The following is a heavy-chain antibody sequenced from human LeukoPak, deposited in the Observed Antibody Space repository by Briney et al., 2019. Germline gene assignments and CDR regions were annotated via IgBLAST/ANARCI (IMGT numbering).Heavy chain of an antibody. J-gene: IGHJ5*02. CDR2: IRQDGSEK. CDR1: GFSFSTYW. Sequence: PGGSLRLSCSASGFSFSTYWMSWVRQAPEKGLEWVATIRQDGSEKLYVDSVKGRFTISRDNSKNTLYLQMNSLRAEDTAVYYCARSHYDFWSGYPNWFDPWGQGTLVTVSS. CDR3: ARSHYDFWSGYPNWFDP. V-gene: IGHV3-7*03. D-gene: IGHD3-3*01.